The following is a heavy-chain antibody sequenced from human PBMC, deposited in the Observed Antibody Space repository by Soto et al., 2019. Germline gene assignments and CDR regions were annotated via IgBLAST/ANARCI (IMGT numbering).Heavy chain of an antibody. CDR3: ARGAERFDY. CDR1: GFTFSSYA. CDR2: IVSSGGST. V-gene: IGHV3-64*07. J-gene: IGHJ4*02. Sequence: EVQLVESGGGLVQPGGSLRLSCAASGFTFSSYAMHWVRQAPGKGLEYVSAIVSSGGSTYYADSVKGRFTISRDNSKNTLYLQMGSLRAGDRAVYYCARGAERFDYWGQGTLVTVSS.